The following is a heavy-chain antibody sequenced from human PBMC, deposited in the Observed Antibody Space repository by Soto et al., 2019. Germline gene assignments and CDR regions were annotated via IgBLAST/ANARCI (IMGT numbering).Heavy chain of an antibody. Sequence: GSLRLSCAASGFTFSSFTMNWVRQAPGKGLEWLSFIRSSDSTISYADSVKGRFTISSDNAQNSLYLQMNSLRAEDTAVYYCVRDHLYAFDFWGQGTVVTVSS. CDR2: IRSSDSTI. CDR1: GFTFSSFT. CDR3: VRDHLYAFDF. V-gene: IGHV3-48*01. J-gene: IGHJ3*01.